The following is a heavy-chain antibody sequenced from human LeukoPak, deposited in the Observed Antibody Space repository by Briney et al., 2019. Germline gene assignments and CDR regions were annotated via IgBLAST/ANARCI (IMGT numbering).Heavy chain of an antibody. CDR1: GFTVSTNY. V-gene: IGHV3-53*01. Sequence: GGSLRLSCAASGFTVSTNYMSWVRQAPGKGLEWVSLIYSGGNTYYADSVKGRFTISRDNAKNSLYLQMNSLRAEDTAVYYCARDLDLFDYWGQGTLVTVSS. CDR2: IYSGGNT. CDR3: ARDLDLFDY. J-gene: IGHJ4*02.